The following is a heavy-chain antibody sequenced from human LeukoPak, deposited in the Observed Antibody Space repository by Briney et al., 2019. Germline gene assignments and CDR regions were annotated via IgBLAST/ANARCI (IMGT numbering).Heavy chain of an antibody. Sequence: GASVKVSCKAFGYTFIDYYMHWVRQAPGQGHEWMGWINPNSGGTNYAQKFQGRVTMTRDTSISTAYMELSRLRSDDTAVYYCASRARDCSSTSCTSDYWGQGTLVTVSS. CDR1: GYTFIDYY. CDR3: ASRARDCSSTSCTSDY. CDR2: INPNSGGT. V-gene: IGHV1-2*02. J-gene: IGHJ4*02. D-gene: IGHD2-2*01.